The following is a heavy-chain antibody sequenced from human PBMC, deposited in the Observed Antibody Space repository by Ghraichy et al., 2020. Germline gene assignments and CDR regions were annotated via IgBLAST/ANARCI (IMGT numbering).Heavy chain of an antibody. Sequence: GGSLRLSCAASGFTVNNNYMTWVRQAPGKGLEGVSLINTGGTTFYADSVKGRFTISRHSSKNTLYLQMNSLRTEDTAVYYCARVSLSQWLALDYWGQGTLGTVSS. V-gene: IGHV3-53*04. CDR1: GFTVNNNY. CDR2: INTGGTT. D-gene: IGHD6-19*01. CDR3: ARVSLSQWLALDY. J-gene: IGHJ4*02.